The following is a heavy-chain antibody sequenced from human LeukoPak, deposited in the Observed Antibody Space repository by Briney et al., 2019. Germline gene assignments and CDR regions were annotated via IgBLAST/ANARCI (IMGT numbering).Heavy chain of an antibody. CDR3: ARGAVAMLGYYYYYYMDV. V-gene: IGHV3-21*01. CDR2: ISSSSSYI. Sequence: GGSLRLSCAASGFTFSSYSMNWVRQAPGKGLEWVSSISSSSSYIYYADSVKGRFTISRDNAKNSLYLQMNSLRAEDTAVYYCARGAVAMLGYYYYYYMDVWGKGTTVTVSS. J-gene: IGHJ6*03. CDR1: GFTFSSYS. D-gene: IGHD6-19*01.